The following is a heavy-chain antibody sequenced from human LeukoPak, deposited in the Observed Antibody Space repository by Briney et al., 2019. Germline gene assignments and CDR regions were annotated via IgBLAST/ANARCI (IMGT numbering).Heavy chain of an antibody. V-gene: IGHV4-61*02. CDR2: IYTSGST. CDR1: GGSISSGSYY. Sequence: PSQTLSLTCTVSGGSISSGSYYWSWIRQPAGKGLEWIGRIYTSGSTNYNPSLKSRVTISVDTSKNQFSLKLSSVTAADTAVYYYARLPGKSNAFDIWGQGTMVTVSS. D-gene: IGHD2-2*01. CDR3: ARLPGKSNAFDI. J-gene: IGHJ3*02.